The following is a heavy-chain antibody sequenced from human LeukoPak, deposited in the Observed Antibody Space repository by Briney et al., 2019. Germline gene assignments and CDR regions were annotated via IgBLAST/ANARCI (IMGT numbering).Heavy chain of an antibody. V-gene: IGHV3-21*01. Sequence: GGSLRLSCAASGFTFSSYSMNWVRQAPGKGLEWVSSISSSSSYIYYADSVKGRFTISRDNAKNSLYLQMNSLRAEDTAVYYCAGSIVAVPAATFDPWGQGTLVTVSS. CDR2: ISSSSSYI. CDR1: GFTFSSYS. CDR3: AGSIVAVPAATFDP. J-gene: IGHJ5*02. D-gene: IGHD2-2*01.